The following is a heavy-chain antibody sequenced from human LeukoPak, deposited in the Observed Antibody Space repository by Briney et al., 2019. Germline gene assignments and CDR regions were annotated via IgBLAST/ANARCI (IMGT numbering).Heavy chain of an antibody. Sequence: ASVKVSCKASGYTFTSYGISWVRQAPGQGLEWMGWISAYNGNTNYAQKLQGRVTMTTDTSTSTAYMELRSLRSDDTVVYYCASSRWGYYFDYWGQGTLVTVSS. D-gene: IGHD1-26*01. CDR3: ASSRWGYYFDY. J-gene: IGHJ4*02. V-gene: IGHV1-18*01. CDR1: GYTFTSYG. CDR2: ISAYNGNT.